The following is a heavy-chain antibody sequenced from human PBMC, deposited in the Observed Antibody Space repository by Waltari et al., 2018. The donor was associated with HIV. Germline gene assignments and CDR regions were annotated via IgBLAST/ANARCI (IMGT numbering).Heavy chain of an antibody. D-gene: IGHD1-1*01. CDR2: IDQSGAS. J-gene: IGHJ6*02. CDR1: GGSFSGFY. V-gene: IGHV4-34*02. Sequence: QVQLQQWGAGQVKPSETLSLTCLLSGGSFSGFYWTWVRHSPGKGLEWIGEIDQSGASRFNPSLKRRITISMDTSRSHFALKLSPVSPADTAVYYCARGPSLRAFRGNLYFNSILDVWGQGTTVTVSS. CDR3: ARGPSLRAFRGNLYFNSILDV.